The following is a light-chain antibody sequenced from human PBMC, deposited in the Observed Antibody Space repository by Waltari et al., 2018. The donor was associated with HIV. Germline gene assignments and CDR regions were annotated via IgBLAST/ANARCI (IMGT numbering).Light chain of an antibody. Sequence: SYVLTQPPSVSVAPGQTARITCGRNNIGSKSVHWYQQKPGQAPVLVLYDDSDRPAGIPERFSGSKSGNTATLTISRVEAGDEADYYCQVWDTISVSYVFGTGTKVTVL. J-gene: IGLJ1*01. V-gene: IGLV3-21*02. CDR1: NIGSKS. CDR2: DDS. CDR3: QVWDTISVSYV.